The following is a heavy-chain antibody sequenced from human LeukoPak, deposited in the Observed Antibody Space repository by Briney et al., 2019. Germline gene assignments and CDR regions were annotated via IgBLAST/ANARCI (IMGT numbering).Heavy chain of an antibody. CDR1: GFTFSSYS. CDR3: ARDKGTTVTDY. V-gene: IGHV3-48*01. J-gene: IGHJ4*02. D-gene: IGHD4-17*01. Sequence: GGSLRLSCAASGFTFSSYSMNWVRQAPGKGLEWVSYISSSSSTIYYADSVKGRFTISRDNAKNSLYLQMNSLRAEDTAVYYCARDKGTTVTDYWGQGTLVTVSS. CDR2: ISSSSSTI.